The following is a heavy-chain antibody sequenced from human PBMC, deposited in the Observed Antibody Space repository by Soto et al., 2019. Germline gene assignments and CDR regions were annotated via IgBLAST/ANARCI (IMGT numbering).Heavy chain of an antibody. CDR3: ARSYNNYYYYYYLDV. V-gene: IGHV1-8*01. Sequence: QVQLVQSGAEVKKPGASVKVSCKASGYTFTSYDINWVRQATGQGLEWMGWMNPNSGNTGYEQKFQGRVTMTRNTSISTAYMELSSLRSEDTAVYYCARSYNNYYYYYYLDVWGKGTTVTVSS. CDR2: MNPNSGNT. D-gene: IGHD1-1*01. J-gene: IGHJ6*03. CDR1: GYTFTSYD.